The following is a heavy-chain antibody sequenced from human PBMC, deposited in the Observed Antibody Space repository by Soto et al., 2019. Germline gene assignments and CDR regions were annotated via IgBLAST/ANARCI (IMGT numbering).Heavy chain of an antibody. CDR3: AKEYSTSFDY. CDR1: GFSFSNYA. CDR2: ISAGGSNT. J-gene: IGHJ4*02. V-gene: IGHV3-23*01. D-gene: IGHD6-6*01. Sequence: LRLSCAASGFSFSNYAMNWVRQAPGKGLEWVSAISAGGSNTNYADSVKGRFTISSDNSKNTLYLQMNGLRADDTAVYYCAKEYSTSFDYWGQGTPVTVSS.